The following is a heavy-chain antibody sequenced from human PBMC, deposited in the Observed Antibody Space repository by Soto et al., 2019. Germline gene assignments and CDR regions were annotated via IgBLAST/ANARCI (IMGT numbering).Heavy chain of an antibody. CDR2: IYYSGST. CDR3: ARGGIRVLRYFDWLPFDY. J-gene: IGHJ4*02. D-gene: IGHD3-9*01. V-gene: IGHV4-39*01. Sequence: SETLSLTCTVSGGSVSSSSYYWSWIRQPPGKGLEWIGSIYYSGSTYYHPSLKSRVTISVDTSKSQFSLKLSSVTAADTAVYYCARGGIRVLRYFDWLPFDYWGQGTLVTVSS. CDR1: GGSVSSSSYY.